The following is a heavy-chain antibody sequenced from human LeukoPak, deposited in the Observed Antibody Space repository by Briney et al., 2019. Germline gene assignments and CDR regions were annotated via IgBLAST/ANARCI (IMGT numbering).Heavy chain of an antibody. CDR2: IYSGGST. D-gene: IGHD2-21*01. CDR3: ASAREYCGSAECYEYFHH. CDR1: GFTVGTNS. Sequence: GGSLRLSCAASGFTVGTNSMSWVRQSPGKGLEWVSVIYSGGSTYYADSVNGRFTISRDNSRNTLFLQMNSLRAEDTALYYCASAREYCGSAECYEYFHHWGQGTLVTVSS. V-gene: IGHV3-53*01. J-gene: IGHJ1*01.